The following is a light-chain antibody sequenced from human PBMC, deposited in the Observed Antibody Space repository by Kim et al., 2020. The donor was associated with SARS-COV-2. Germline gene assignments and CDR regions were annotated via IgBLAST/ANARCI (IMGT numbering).Light chain of an antibody. J-gene: IGLJ2*01. CDR3: SSYAGSNTLV. CDR2: AVS. Sequence: GQSFPTPCPGTAPDVGGYTSVSWYQQPPSNPPNLMLYAVSKRPSGVPDRFSGSKSGNTASLTVSGLQAEDEADYYCSSYAGSNTLVFGGGTQLTVL. CDR1: APDVGGYTS. V-gene: IGLV2-8*01.